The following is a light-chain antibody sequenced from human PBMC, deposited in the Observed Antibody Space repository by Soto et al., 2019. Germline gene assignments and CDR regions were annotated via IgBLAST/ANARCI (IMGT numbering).Light chain of an antibody. CDR1: QSVSGN. J-gene: IGKJ1*01. Sequence: EIVMTQSPATLSGSTGERATLSCRASQSVSGNLAWYQQKPGQAPRLLIYGASTGATGIPARFSGSGSGTEFTLTISSLQSEDFAVYYCQQYNNWPRTFGQGTKVEIK. V-gene: IGKV3-15*01. CDR2: GAS. CDR3: QQYNNWPRT.